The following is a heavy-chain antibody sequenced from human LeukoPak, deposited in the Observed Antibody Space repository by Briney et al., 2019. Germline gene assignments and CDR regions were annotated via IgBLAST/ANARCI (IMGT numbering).Heavy chain of an antibody. Sequence: GGSLRLSCAASGFTFSSDWMHRVRQAPGKGLVWVSRINHNGNSIHYADSVKGRFTISRDNAKNTLHLQMNSLRAEDTAVYYCARVPGYSGYFYGMDIWGQGTTVTVSS. CDR2: INHNGNSI. D-gene: IGHD5-12*01. CDR1: GFTFSSDW. CDR3: ARVPGYSGYFYGMDI. V-gene: IGHV3-74*01. J-gene: IGHJ6*02.